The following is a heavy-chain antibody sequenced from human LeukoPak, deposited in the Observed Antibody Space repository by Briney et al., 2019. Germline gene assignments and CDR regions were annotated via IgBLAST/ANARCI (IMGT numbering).Heavy chain of an antibody. CDR2: INTDGTST. CDR1: GFTFSSYA. J-gene: IGHJ6*03. CDR3: AREDSSGYFYYYYYMDV. D-gene: IGHD3-22*01. V-gene: IGHV3-74*01. Sequence: GGSLRLSCAASGFTFSSYAMHWVRQAPGKGLVWVSRINTDGTSTSNADSVMGRFTISRDNAKNTLYLQMNSLRAEDTAVYYCAREDSSGYFYYYYYMDVWGKGTTVTVSS.